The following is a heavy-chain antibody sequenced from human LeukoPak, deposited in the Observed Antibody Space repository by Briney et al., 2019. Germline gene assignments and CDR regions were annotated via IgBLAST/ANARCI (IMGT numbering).Heavy chain of an antibody. CDR1: GYTFTSYY. Sequence: SVKVSCKASGYTFTSYYMHWVRQARGQGLEWMGRIIPILGIANYAQKFQGRVTITADKSTSTAYMELSSLRSEDTAVYYCARTATYYYDSSGYLIDYWGQGTLVTVSS. V-gene: IGHV1-69*02. CDR2: IIPILGIA. CDR3: ARTATYYYDSSGYLIDY. D-gene: IGHD3-22*01. J-gene: IGHJ4*02.